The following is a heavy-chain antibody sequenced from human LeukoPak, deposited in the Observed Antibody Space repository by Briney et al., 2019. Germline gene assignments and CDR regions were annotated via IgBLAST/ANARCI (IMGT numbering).Heavy chain of an antibody. CDR2: IYYSGSA. CDR3: ARSWTQTWIQLWRGGDAFDI. J-gene: IGHJ3*02. D-gene: IGHD5-18*01. CDR1: GGSISSSSYY. V-gene: IGHV4-39*01. Sequence: PSETLSLTCTASGGSISSSSYYWGWIRQPPGKGLEWIGSIYYSGSAYYNPSLKSRVTISVDTSKNQFSLKLSSVTAADTAVYYCARSWTQTWIQLWRGGDAFDIWGQGTMVTVSS.